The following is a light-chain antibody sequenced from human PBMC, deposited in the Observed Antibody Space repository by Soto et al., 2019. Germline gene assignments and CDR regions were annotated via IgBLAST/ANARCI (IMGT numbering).Light chain of an antibody. Sequence: DIVMTQSPGTLSVSPGERATLSCRASHSVSNNLAWYQQKVGQSPRLLIYDASTRATGVPGRFSGSGSGTQFTLTISSLLPEDFAVYYCQQYRDWPETFGQGT. V-gene: IGKV3-15*01. CDR2: DAS. J-gene: IGKJ1*01. CDR3: QQYRDWPET. CDR1: HSVSNN.